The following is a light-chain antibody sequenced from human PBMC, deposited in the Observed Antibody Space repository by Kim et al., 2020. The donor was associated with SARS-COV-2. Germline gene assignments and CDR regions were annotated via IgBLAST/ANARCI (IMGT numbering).Light chain of an antibody. CDR2: GAS. Sequence: EMVMTQSPATLSVSPGERATLSCKASRNIKTNVAWYLQKPGQAPGLLVYGASIRATGVPARFNGSGSGTDFTLTVTSLQPEDLGVYYCQQYNNWPPNTFGRGTKLEI. CDR3: QQYNNWPPNT. CDR1: RNIKTN. V-gene: IGKV3-15*01. J-gene: IGKJ2*01.